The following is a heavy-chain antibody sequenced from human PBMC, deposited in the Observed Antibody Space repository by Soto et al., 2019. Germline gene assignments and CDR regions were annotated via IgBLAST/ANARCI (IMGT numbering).Heavy chain of an antibody. CDR3: ARDCDTSGDWSWFDP. CDR1: GFTFRNYG. V-gene: IGHV3-33*01. CDR2: IRSDGSNT. D-gene: IGHD2-21*01. Sequence: QVQLVESGGGVVQPGRSLRLSCAGSGFTFRNYGMHWVRHAPGKGLDWVAGIRSDGSNTYYTDSVKGRFTISRDDSKNALDLQMDSLRVDATAVYYCARDCDTSGDWSWFDPWGQGTLVTVSS. J-gene: IGHJ5*02.